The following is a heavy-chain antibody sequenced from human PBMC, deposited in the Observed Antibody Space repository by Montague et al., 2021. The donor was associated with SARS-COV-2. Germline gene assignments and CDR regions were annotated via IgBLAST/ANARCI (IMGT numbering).Heavy chain of an antibody. Sequence: SLRLSCAASGFTFSKFGMNWVRQAPGKGLEWVSTIDPAGGATYYADSVRGRFAISRDNSKNILSLQMDSLTAGDTAVYYCASSNFFAYWGQGTLITVSS. CDR1: GFTFSKFG. D-gene: IGHD6-6*01. CDR3: ASSNFFAY. V-gene: IGHV3-23*01. CDR2: IDPAGGAT. J-gene: IGHJ4*02.